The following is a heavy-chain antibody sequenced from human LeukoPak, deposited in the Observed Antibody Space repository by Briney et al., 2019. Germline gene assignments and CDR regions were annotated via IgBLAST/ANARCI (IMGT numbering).Heavy chain of an antibody. CDR1: GFTFSSYS. Sequence: GGSLRLSCAASGFTFSSYSMNWVRQAPGKGLEWVSYISSSSSTIYYADSVKGRFTISRDNSKNTLYLQMGSLRAEDMAVYYCARGEDSYCGGDCYSSGAFDIWGQGTMVTVSS. CDR3: ARGEDSYCGGDCYSSGAFDI. V-gene: IGHV3-48*01. J-gene: IGHJ3*02. D-gene: IGHD2-21*02. CDR2: ISSSSSTI.